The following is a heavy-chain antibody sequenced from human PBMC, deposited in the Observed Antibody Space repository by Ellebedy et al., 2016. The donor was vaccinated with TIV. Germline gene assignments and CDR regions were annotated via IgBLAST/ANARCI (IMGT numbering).Heavy chain of an antibody. Sequence: GGSLRLXCAASGFPFSSYWMSWVRQTPGKGLEWVAYISQGGSEKDFVDSLKGRVTISRDNAKSSLYLQINSLRAEDTAVYYCSRGSVVAPNLDFWGQGSLVTVSS. CDR2: ISQGGSEK. CDR3: SRGSVVAPNLDF. D-gene: IGHD2-15*01. CDR1: GFPFSSYW. V-gene: IGHV3-7*04. J-gene: IGHJ4*02.